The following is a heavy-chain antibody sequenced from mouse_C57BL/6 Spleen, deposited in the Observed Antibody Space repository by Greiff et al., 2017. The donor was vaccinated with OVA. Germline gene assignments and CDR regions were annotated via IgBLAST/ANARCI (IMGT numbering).Heavy chain of an antibody. J-gene: IGHJ2*01. CDR3: ARRDYYGSSYVPLDY. CDR1: GYTFTDYY. Sequence: VQLQQSGPELVKPGASVKISCKASGYTFTDYYMNWVKQCHGKSLEWIGDINPNNGGSSYNQLFKGKATLTVDKSSSSAFMELRSLTSEDSAVYYCARRDYYGSSYVPLDYWGQGTTLTVSS. CDR2: INPNNGGS. V-gene: IGHV1-26*01. D-gene: IGHD1-1*01.